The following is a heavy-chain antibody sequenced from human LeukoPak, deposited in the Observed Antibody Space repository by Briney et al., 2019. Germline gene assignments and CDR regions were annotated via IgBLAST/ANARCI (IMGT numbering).Heavy chain of an antibody. CDR2: ISYDGSNK. CDR3: ARETGSAVGSTDFDY. CDR1: GFTFRSYA. J-gene: IGHJ4*02. D-gene: IGHD4-17*01. Sequence: GGSLRLSCAASGFTFRSYAINWVRQAPGKGLEGGPVISYDGSNKYYADSVKGRFTISRDNSKNTLYLQMNSLRAEDTAVYYCARETGSAVGSTDFDYWGQGTLVTVSS. V-gene: IGHV3-30-3*01.